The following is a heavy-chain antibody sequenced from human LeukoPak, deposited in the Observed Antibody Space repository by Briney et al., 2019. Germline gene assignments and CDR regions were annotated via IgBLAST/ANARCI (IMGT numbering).Heavy chain of an antibody. CDR2: ISSSSSTI. Sequence: PGGSLRLSCAASGLTISSYSMNWVRQAPGKGLQWVSYISSSSSTIYYADSVKGRFTISRDNAKNSLYLQMNSLRAEDTAVYYCARAYSYGSGSYYMYYYYYYMDVWGKGTTVTISS. J-gene: IGHJ6*03. CDR3: ARAYSYGSGSYYMYYYYYYMDV. D-gene: IGHD3-10*01. CDR1: GLTISSYS. V-gene: IGHV3-48*01.